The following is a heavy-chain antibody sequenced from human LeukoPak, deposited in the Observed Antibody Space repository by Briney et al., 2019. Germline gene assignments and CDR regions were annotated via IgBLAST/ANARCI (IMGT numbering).Heavy chain of an antibody. V-gene: IGHV3-23*01. D-gene: IGHD2-21*02. J-gene: IGHJ5*02. CDR1: GYTFITFNTYA. CDR2: ISGSGDTP. CDR3: ARHTGYCGGDCFANWFDP. Sequence: PGGSLRLSCEGSGYTFITFNTYAMSWVRQSPGKGMEWVSAISGSGDTPYYADSVKGRFTISRDNSKNTLYLQMNSLRAEDTAVYYCARHTGYCGGDCFANWFDPWGQGTLVTVSS.